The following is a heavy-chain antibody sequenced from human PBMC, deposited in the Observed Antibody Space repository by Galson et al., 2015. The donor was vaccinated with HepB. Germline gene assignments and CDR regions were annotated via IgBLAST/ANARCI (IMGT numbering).Heavy chain of an antibody. J-gene: IGHJ5*02. CDR2: ISAYNGNT. CDR1: GYTFTSFG. Sequence: SVKVSCKASGYTFTSFGIGWVRQAPGQGLEWMGWISAYNGNTNYAQKLQGRVTMTTDTSTSTAYMELRSLRSDDTAVYYCARDRVIRGDNWFDPWGQGTLVTVSS. CDR3: ARDRVIRGDNWFDP. V-gene: IGHV1-18*01. D-gene: IGHD3-10*01.